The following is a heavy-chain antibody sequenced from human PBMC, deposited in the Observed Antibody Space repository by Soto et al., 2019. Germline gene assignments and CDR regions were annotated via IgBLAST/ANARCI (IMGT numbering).Heavy chain of an antibody. V-gene: IGHV4-59*12. CDR3: AKVLFDHNTDWLAGYFDF. D-gene: IGHD3-9*01. CDR1: GGSISSYY. CDR2: IYYSGST. J-gene: IGHJ4*02. Sequence: SETLSFTCTVSGGSISSYYWSWIRQPPGKGLEWIGYIYYSGSTNYNPSLKSRVTISRDNSKNTLYLQLNSLRAEGTAIYFCAKVLFDHNTDWLAGYFDFWGPGTLVTVSS.